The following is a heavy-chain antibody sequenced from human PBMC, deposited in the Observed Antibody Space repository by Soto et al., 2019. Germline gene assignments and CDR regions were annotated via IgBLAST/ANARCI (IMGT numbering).Heavy chain of an antibody. CDR1: GYTFSGYY. J-gene: IGHJ4*02. CDR3: ARSRDRYSSSYLCDF. V-gene: IGHV1-2*07. D-gene: IGHD6-6*01. CDR2: INPKSRAT. Sequence: ASVKVSCKASGYTFSGYYLHWVRQAPGQGPEWMGWINPKSRATNFAHKFQGRVTMTKDTSVTTGYMELNRLTSDDTGVYYCARSRDRYSSSYLCDFWGQGTLVTVSS.